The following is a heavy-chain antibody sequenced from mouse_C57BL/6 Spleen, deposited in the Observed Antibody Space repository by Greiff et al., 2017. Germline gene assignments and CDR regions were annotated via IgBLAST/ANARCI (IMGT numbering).Heavy chain of an antibody. CDR1: GYSFTGYY. Sequence: VQLQQSGPELVKPGASVKISCKASGYSFTGYYMHWVKQSSEKSLEWIGEINPSTGGTSYNQKFKGKATLTVDKSSSTAYMQLKSLKSEDSAVYYCDTNWDWYFDVWGTGTTVTVAS. CDR3: DTNWDWYFDV. J-gene: IGHJ1*03. D-gene: IGHD4-1*01. V-gene: IGHV1-43*01. CDR2: INPSTGGT.